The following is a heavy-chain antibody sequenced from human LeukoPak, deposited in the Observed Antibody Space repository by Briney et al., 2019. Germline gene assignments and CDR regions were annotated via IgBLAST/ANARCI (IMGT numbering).Heavy chain of an antibody. V-gene: IGHV1-8*03. CDR3: ARLSAQWLVLDY. D-gene: IGHD6-19*01. CDR2: MNPNSGNT. CDR1: GYTFTSYD. J-gene: IGHJ4*02. Sequence: GSVKVSCKASGYTFTSYDINWVRQATGQGLEWMGWMNPNSGNTGYAQKFQGRVTITRNTSISTAYMELSSLRSEDTAVYYCARLSAQWLVLDYWGQGTLVTVSS.